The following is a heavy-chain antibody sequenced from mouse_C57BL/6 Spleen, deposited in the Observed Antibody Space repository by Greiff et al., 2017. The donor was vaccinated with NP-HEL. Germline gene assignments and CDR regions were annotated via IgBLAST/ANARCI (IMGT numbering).Heavy chain of an antibody. CDR3: ATIQDYFDY. CDR1: GFTFTDYY. V-gene: IGHV7-3*01. Sequence: EVKLMESGGGLVQPGGSLSLSCAASGFTFTDYYMSWVRQPPGKALEWLGFIRNKANGYTTEYSASVKGRFTISRDNSQSILYLQMNALRAEDSATYYCATIQDYFDYWGQGTTLTVSS. CDR2: IRNKANGYTT. J-gene: IGHJ2*01.